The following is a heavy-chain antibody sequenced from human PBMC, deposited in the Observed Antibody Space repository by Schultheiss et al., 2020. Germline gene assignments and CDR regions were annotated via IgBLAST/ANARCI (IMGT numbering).Heavy chain of an antibody. CDR1: GGSISSHY. CDR3: ARVAGTFGWFDP. D-gene: IGHD1-7*01. V-gene: IGHV4-34*01. Sequence: SESLSLTCTVSGGSISSHYWSWIRQPPGNGLEWIGEINHSGSTYYNPSLKSRVTISVDTSKNQFSLKLSSVTAADTAVYYCARVAGTFGWFDPWGQGNQVNGSS. CDR2: INHSGST. J-gene: IGHJ5*02.